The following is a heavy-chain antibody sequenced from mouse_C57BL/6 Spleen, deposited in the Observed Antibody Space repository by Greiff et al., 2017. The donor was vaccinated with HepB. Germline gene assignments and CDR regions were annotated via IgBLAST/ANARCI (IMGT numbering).Heavy chain of an antibody. V-gene: IGHV1-39*01. J-gene: IGHJ3*01. CDR2: INPNYGTT. D-gene: IGHD2-4*01. Sequence: VHVKQSGPELVKPGASVKISCKASGYSFTDYNMNWVKQSNGKSLEWIGVINPNYGTTSYNQKFKGKATLTVDQSSSTAYMQLNSLTSEDSAVYYCAREEIYYDYLFAYWGQGTLVTVSA. CDR3: AREEIYYDYLFAY. CDR1: GYSFTDYN.